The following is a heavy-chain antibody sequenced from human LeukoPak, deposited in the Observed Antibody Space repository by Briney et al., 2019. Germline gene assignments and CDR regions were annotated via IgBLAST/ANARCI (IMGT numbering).Heavy chain of an antibody. Sequence: GGSLRLSCAASGFTVSSNYMSWVRQAPGKGLEWVSVIYSGGSTYYADSVKGRFTISRDNSKNTPYLQMNSLRAEDTAVYYCARVRPSDAFDIWGQGTMVTVSS. V-gene: IGHV3-53*01. CDR1: GFTVSSNY. CDR2: IYSGGST. J-gene: IGHJ3*02. CDR3: ARVRPSDAFDI.